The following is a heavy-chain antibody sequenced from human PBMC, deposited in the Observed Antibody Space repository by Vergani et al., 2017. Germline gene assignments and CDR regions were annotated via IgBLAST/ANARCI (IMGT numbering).Heavy chain of an antibody. D-gene: IGHD6-13*01. J-gene: IGHJ4*02. CDR2: INHSGST. Sequence: QVQLQQWGPGLVKPSETLSLTCTVSGGSISSGGYYWTWIRQPPGKGLEWIGEINHSGSTNYNPSLKSRVTISVDTSKNQFSLKLSSVTAADTAVYSCAGLSATAIAAGLRFDYWGQGTLVTVSS. CDR3: AGLSATAIAAGLRFDY. CDR1: GGSISSGGYY. V-gene: IGHV4-34*01.